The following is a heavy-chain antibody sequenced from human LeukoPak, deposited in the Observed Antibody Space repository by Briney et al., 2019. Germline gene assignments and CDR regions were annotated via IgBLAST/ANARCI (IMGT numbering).Heavy chain of an antibody. D-gene: IGHD3-16*01. CDR3: AKWPEGAMDYFDY. CDR2: ISGDGTRT. CDR1: GFSFSSYA. V-gene: IGHV3-23*01. Sequence: GGSLRLSCAASGFSFSSYAMTWARQAPVKGLEWVSAISGDGTRTYYADSVKGRFTISRDNSKNTLYLEMSSLRVEDTAIYYCAKWPEGAMDYFDYWGRGTLVTVSS. J-gene: IGHJ4*02.